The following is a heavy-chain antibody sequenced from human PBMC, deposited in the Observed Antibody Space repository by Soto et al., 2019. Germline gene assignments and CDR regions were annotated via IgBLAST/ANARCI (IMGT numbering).Heavy chain of an antibody. CDR2: ISSSSSTI. Sequence: GGSLRLSCAASGFTFSSYSMNWVRQAPGKGLEWVSYISSSSSTIYYADSVKGRFTISRDNAKNSLYLQMNSLRAEDTAVYYCARGLPKYYYGSGSYIPWGQGTLVTVSS. CDR1: GFTFSSYS. CDR3: ARGLPKYYYGSGSYIP. D-gene: IGHD3-10*01. V-gene: IGHV3-48*01. J-gene: IGHJ5*02.